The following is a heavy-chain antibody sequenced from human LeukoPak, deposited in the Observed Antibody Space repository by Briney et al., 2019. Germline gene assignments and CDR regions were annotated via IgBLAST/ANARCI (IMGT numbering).Heavy chain of an antibody. V-gene: IGHV4-59*01. CDR2: IYYSGST. CDR3: AREVAAPHYYMDV. CDR1: GGSISSYY. J-gene: IGHJ6*03. Sequence: SETLSLTCTASGGSISSYYWSWIRQPPGKGLEWIGYIYYSGSTNYNPSLKSRVTISVDTSKNRFSLKLSSVTAADTAVYYCAREVAAPHYYMDVWGKGTTVTVSS. D-gene: IGHD6-6*01.